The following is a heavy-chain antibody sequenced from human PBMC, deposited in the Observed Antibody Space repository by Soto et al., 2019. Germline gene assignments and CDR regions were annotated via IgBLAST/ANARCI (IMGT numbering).Heavy chain of an antibody. CDR2: ISAHNGNT. V-gene: IGHV1-18*01. Sequence: QVHLVQSGAEVKKPGASVKVSCKGSGYGFTTYGITWVRQAPGQGLEGMAWISAHNGNTNYAQKLQGRVTVTRDTSTSTAYMELRSLRSDDTAVYSCARGRYAHYWGQGALVTVSS. D-gene: IGHD1-1*01. CDR1: GYGFTTYG. CDR3: ARGRYAHY. J-gene: IGHJ4*02.